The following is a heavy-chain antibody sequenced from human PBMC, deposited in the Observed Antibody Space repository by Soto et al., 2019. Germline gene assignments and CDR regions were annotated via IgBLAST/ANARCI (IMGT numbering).Heavy chain of an antibody. CDR1: GXSISSGGYY. V-gene: IGHV4-31*03. CDR3: ARGSGYYSKGAFDI. Sequence: SETLSLTCTVSGXSISSGGYYWYWIRQHPGKGLEWIGYIYYSGTTYYNPSLKSRVTISVDTSKNQFSLKLSSVTAADTAVYYCARGSGYYSKGAFDIWGQGTMVTVSS. J-gene: IGHJ3*02. D-gene: IGHD3-22*01. CDR2: IYYSGTT.